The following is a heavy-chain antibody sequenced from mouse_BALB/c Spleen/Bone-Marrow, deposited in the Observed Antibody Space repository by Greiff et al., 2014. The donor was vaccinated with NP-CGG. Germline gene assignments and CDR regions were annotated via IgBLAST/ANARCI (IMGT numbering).Heavy chain of an antibody. J-gene: IGHJ2*01. CDR3: ARWGFDY. CDR1: GYTFTSYW. CDR2: INPSNGRT. V-gene: IGHV1S81*02. Sequence: QVQLQQPGAELVKPGASVKLSCKASGYTFTSYWMHWVKQRPGQGLEWIGEINPSNGRTNYNEKFKSKTTLTVDKSSSTAYMQLSGLTSEDSAVYYCARWGFDYWGQGTTLTVSS.